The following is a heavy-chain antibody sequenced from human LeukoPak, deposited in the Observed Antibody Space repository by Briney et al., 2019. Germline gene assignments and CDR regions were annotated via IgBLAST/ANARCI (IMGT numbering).Heavy chain of an antibody. CDR1: GGSFSGYY. V-gene: IGHV4-34*01. CDR2: INHSGST. D-gene: IGHD3-22*01. Sequence: SETLSLTCAVYGGSFSGYYWSWIRQPPGKGLEWIGEINHSGSTNYNPSLKSRVTISVDTSKNQFSLKLSSVTAADTAVYYCARAWDDSSGYYYVTVDYWGQGTLVTVSS. CDR3: ARAWDDSSGYYYVTVDY. J-gene: IGHJ4*02.